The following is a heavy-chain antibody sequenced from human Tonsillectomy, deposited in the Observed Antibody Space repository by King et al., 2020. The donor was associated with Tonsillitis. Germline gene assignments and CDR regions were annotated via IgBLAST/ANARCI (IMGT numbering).Heavy chain of an antibody. D-gene: IGHD5-12*01. CDR1: GFTFSSYG. CDR3: AKVRSWLREETLFDY. Sequence: VQLVESGGGVVQPGRSLRLSCAASGFTFSSYGMHWVRQAPGKGLEWVAVISYDGSNKYYADSVKGRFTISRDNSKNTLYLQMNSLRAEDTAVYYCAKVRSWLREETLFDYWGQGTLVTVSS. V-gene: IGHV3-30*18. J-gene: IGHJ4*02. CDR2: ISYDGSNK.